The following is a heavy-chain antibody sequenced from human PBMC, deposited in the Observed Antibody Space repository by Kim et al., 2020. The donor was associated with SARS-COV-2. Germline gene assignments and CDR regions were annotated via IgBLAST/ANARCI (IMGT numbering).Heavy chain of an antibody. CDR3: ARYGDSSSGEGGFDY. V-gene: IGHV3-21*01. Sequence: GGSLRLSCAASGFTFSSYSMNWVRQAPGKGLEWVSSISSSSSYIYYADSVKGRFTISRDNAKNSLYLQMNSLRAEDTAVYYCARYGDSSSGEGGFDYWGQGTLVTVAS. D-gene: IGHD6-13*01. CDR2: ISSSSSYI. J-gene: IGHJ4*02. CDR1: GFTFSSYS.